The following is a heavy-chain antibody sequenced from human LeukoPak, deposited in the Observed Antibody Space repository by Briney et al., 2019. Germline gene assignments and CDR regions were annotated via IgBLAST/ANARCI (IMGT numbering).Heavy chain of an antibody. CDR1: GGSVSSGSYY. V-gene: IGHV4-61*01. CDR2: IYYSGST. Sequence: SETLSLTCTVSGGSVSSGSYYWSWIRQPPGKGLEWIGYIYYSGSTNYNPSLKSRVTISVDTSKNQFSLKLSSVTAADTAVYYYARGTWTWTYWGQGTLVTVSS. J-gene: IGHJ4*02. CDR3: ARGTWTWTY. D-gene: IGHD1-1*01.